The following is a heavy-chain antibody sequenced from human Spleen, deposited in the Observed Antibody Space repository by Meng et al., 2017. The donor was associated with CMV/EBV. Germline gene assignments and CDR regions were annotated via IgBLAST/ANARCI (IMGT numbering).Heavy chain of an antibody. Sequence: SLKISCAGSGFNFDDYAMHWVRQAPGKGLEWVSGISWNSGSIAYADSVKGRFTISRDNAKNSLYLQMNSLRAEDTAVYYCARVLFRGCSGGSCYSVDYWGQGTLVTVSS. CDR3: ARVLFRGCSGGSCYSVDY. J-gene: IGHJ4*02. D-gene: IGHD2-15*01. CDR2: ISWNSGSI. CDR1: GFNFDDYA. V-gene: IGHV3-9*01.